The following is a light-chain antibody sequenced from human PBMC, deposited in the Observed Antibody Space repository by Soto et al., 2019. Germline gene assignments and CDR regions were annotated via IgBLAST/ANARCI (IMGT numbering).Light chain of an antibody. CDR2: AAS. Sequence: DIQMTQSPSTLSASVADRVTITCRASHNTRGYLNWYQQKPEKAPKLLIYAASNLQSGIPSRFSGSVSETDFTLTIRCLHPEALTTYFCQLRYSTPWTFGQGTKVDIK. CDR3: QLRYSTPWT. CDR1: HNTRGY. V-gene: IGKV1-39*01. J-gene: IGKJ1*01.